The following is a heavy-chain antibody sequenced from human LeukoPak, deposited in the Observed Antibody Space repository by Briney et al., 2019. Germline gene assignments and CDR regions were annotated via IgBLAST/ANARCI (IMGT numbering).Heavy chain of an antibody. J-gene: IGHJ4*02. CDR3: AKRGVVIRVVLVGFHKEAYYFDS. D-gene: IGHD3-10*01. CDR1: GITLSNYG. V-gene: IGHV3-23*01. Sequence: PGGSLRLSCAVSGITLSNYGMSWVCQAPGKGLEWVAGISGSGGSTNYADSVKGRFTISRDSPKNTLYLQMNSVRAEDTAVYFCAKRGVVIRVVLVGFHKEAYYFDSWGQGALVTVSS. CDR2: ISGSGGST.